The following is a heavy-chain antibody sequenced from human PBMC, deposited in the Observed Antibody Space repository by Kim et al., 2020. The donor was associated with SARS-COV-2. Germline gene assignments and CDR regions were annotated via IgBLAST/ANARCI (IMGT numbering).Heavy chain of an antibody. CDR3: ARDGRYYYDSSGYFPLGGMDV. D-gene: IGHD3-22*01. CDR2: ISYDGSNK. J-gene: IGHJ6*02. CDR1: GFTFSSYA. Sequence: GGSLRLSCAASGFTFSSYAMHWVRQAPGKGLEWVAVISYDGSNKYYADSVKGRFTISRDNSKNTLYLQMNSLRAEDTAVYYCARDGRYYYDSSGYFPLGGMDVWGQGTTVTVSS. V-gene: IGHV3-30*04.